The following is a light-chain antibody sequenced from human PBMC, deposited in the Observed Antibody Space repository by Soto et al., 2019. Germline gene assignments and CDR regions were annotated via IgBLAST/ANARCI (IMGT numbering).Light chain of an antibody. CDR2: SAS. CDR1: QSIGTN. CDR3: QQYSKWPRT. V-gene: IGKV3-15*01. J-gene: IGKJ1*01. Sequence: DIVLTQSPPTLSVSPGEGVTLSCRASQSIGTNLAWYQHQPGQAPRVLINSASTRAPGIPARFSGSGAGTEFSLTISSLQSEDFAFYYCQQYSKWPRTFGQGTRVDI.